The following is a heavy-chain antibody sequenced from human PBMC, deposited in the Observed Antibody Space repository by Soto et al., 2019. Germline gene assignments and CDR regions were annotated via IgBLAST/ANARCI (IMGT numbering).Heavy chain of an antibody. CDR3: ARMIGYSYGYAYYYYGMDV. CDR1: GGSFSGYY. CDR2: INHSGST. Sequence: SETLSLTCAVYGGSFSGYYWSWIRQPPGKGLEWIGEINHSGSTNYNPSLKSRVTISVDTSKNQFSLKLSSVTAADTAVYYCARMIGYSYGYAYYYYGMDVWGQGTTVTVSS. V-gene: IGHV4-34*01. D-gene: IGHD5-18*01. J-gene: IGHJ6*02.